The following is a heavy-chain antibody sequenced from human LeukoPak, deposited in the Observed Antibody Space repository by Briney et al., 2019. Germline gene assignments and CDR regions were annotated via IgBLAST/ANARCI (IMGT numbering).Heavy chain of an antibody. V-gene: IGHV5-51*01. J-gene: IGHJ4*02. CDR2: IYPGDSDT. Sequence: GESLKISCKGSGYSFTSYWIGWVRQMPGKGLEWMGIIYPGDSDTRYSPSFQGQVTISADKSISTAYLQWSSQKASDTAMYYCARTLNPYCGGDCFYSYWGQGTLVTVSS. CDR3: ARTLNPYCGGDCFYSY. D-gene: IGHD2-21*01. CDR1: GYSFTSYW.